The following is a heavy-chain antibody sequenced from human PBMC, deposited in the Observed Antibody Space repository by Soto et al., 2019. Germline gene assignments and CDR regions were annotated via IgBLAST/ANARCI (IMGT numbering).Heavy chain of an antibody. CDR1: GYTFTGYY. Sequence: ASVKVSCKASGYTFTGYYIHWVRQAPGQGLEWMGWINPNSGATNQAQKFQGRVTMARDTSISTAYMELSRLTSDDTAGYYCARDAVSTIGDFDYWGQGTLVTVSS. CDR3: ARDAVSTIGDFDY. D-gene: IGHD5-12*01. CDR2: INPNSGAT. V-gene: IGHV1-2*02. J-gene: IGHJ4*02.